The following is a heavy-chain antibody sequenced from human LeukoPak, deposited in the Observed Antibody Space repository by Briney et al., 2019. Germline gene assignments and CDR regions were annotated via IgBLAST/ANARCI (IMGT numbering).Heavy chain of an antibody. CDR1: GGSFSVYY. Sequence: SETLSLTCAVYGGSFSVYYWSWIRQPPGKGLEWIGEINHSGSTNYNPSLKSRVTISVDTSKNQFSLKLSSVTAADTAVYYCARGIAVAPLYWGQGTLVTDSS. CDR3: ARGIAVAPLY. J-gene: IGHJ4*02. V-gene: IGHV4-34*01. CDR2: INHSGST. D-gene: IGHD6-19*01.